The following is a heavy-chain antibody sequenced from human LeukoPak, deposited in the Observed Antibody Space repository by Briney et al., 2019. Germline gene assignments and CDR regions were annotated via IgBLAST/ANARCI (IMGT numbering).Heavy chain of an antibody. J-gene: IGHJ4*02. CDR3: ARARHGPHYFDN. V-gene: IGHV3-7*01. CDR2: IKQDGSEE. CDR1: GFTFSRYW. Sequence: PGGSLRLSCAASGFTFSRYWMSWVRQAPGKGLEWVANIKQDGSEEYYVDSVKGRFTISRDNGKDSLYLQINNLRAEDTAVYYCARARHGPHYFDNWGQGTLVTGSS. D-gene: IGHD2-8*01.